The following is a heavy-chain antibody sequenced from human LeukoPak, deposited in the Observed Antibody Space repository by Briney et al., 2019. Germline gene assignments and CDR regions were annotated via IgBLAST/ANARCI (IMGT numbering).Heavy chain of an antibody. V-gene: IGHV4-59*12. CDR3: ASNRIRYSTSSFDY. D-gene: IGHD6-6*01. CDR2: IYYSGST. J-gene: IGHJ4*02. Sequence: SETLSLTCTVSGGSISSYYWSWIRQPPGMGLEWIGYIYYSGSTYYNPSLKSRVSISVDTSKNQFSLKLRYVTAADTAVYYCASNRIRYSTSSFDYWGQGTLVTVSS. CDR1: GGSISSYY.